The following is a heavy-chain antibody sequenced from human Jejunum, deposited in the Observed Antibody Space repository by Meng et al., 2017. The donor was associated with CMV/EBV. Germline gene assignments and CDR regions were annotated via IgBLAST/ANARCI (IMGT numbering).Heavy chain of an antibody. Sequence: QWPLGQSGAEVQKPGASVRVSCKASGYTFTDYYFHWVRQAPGQGLEWMGWINPNSGGSNYAQKFQGRVTMTRDTSINTAYMELSSLRSDDTAVYYCATVPYGYVPFTAFDSWGQGTLVTVSS. CDR3: ATVPYGYVPFTAFDS. CDR2: INPNSGGS. D-gene: IGHD5-18*01. CDR1: GYTFTDYY. V-gene: IGHV1-2*02. J-gene: IGHJ4*02.